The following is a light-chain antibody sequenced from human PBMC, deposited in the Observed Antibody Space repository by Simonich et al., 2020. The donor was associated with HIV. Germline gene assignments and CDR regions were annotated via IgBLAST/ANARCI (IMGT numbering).Light chain of an antibody. CDR2: WAS. CDR1: QRVLSRSNNKNY. CDR3: QQYYSTPT. V-gene: IGKV4-1*01. J-gene: IGKJ2*01. Sequence: DIVMTQSPDSLAVSLGERATINCKSSQRVLSRSNNKNYLAWYQQKPGQHPKLLIYWASTRESGVPDRFSGSGSGTDFTLTISSLQAEDVAVYYCQQYYSTPTFGQGTKLEIK.